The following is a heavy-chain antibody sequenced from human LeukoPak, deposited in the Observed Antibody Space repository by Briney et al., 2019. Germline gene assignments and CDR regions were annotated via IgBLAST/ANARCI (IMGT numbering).Heavy chain of an antibody. CDR1: GFTFSSSA. D-gene: IGHD4-23*01. Sequence: GGFLRLSCAASGFTFSSSAMSWVRQAPGKGLEWVSAISGSGRNTYYADSVKGRFTISRDNSKNTLYLQMNSLRAEDTAVYYCAKKSPYGGTDYWGQGTLVTVSS. CDR2: ISGSGRNT. V-gene: IGHV3-23*01. J-gene: IGHJ4*02. CDR3: AKKSPYGGTDY.